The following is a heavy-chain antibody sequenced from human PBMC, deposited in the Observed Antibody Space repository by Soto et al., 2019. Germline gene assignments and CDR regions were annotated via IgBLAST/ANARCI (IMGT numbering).Heavy chain of an antibody. CDR1: GGSISSYY. Sequence: SETLSLTCTVSGGSISSYYWSWIRQPPGKGLEWIGYIYHTVSTYYNPSLKSRVTISVDRSKNQFSLKLNSVTAADTAVYYCARVPDYWGQGTLVTVSS. CDR3: ARVPDY. CDR2: IYHTVST. V-gene: IGHV4-59*12. J-gene: IGHJ4*02.